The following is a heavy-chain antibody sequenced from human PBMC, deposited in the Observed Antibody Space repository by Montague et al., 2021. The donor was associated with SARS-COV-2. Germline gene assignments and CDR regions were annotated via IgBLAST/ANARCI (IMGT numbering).Heavy chain of an antibody. Sequence: SETLSLTCTVSGGSIRSYYWSWIWHPPGRGLEWVGYMNDSGSTDYNHSLNGRVTISLDTSKNQFSLKVTPVTAADTAVYYCAREGAGYDYAFDLWGPGTTVTVSS. CDR3: AREGAGYDYAFDL. D-gene: IGHD4/OR15-4a*01. V-gene: IGHV4-59*01. CDR1: GGSIRSYY. J-gene: IGHJ6*02. CDR2: MNDSGST.